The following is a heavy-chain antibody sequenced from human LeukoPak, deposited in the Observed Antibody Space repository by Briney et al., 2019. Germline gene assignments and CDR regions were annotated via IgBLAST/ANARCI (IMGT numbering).Heavy chain of an antibody. J-gene: IGHJ4*02. Sequence: GGSLSLSCAASGFTFSTYAMHWVRQAPGKGLEWVAFIRYDGTNKHYGDSVKGRFTISRDNSKNTLYLQMNSLRAEDTAVYYCARRIQGMAPYYFDYWGQGTLVTVSS. V-gene: IGHV3-30*02. CDR3: ARRIQGMAPYYFDY. D-gene: IGHD5-24*01. CDR1: GFTFSTYA. CDR2: IRYDGTNK.